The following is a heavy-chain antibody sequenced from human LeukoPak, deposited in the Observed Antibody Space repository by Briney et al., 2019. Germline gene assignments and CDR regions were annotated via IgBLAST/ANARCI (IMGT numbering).Heavy chain of an antibody. V-gene: IGHV3-7*01. CDR2: IKQDGSEK. CDR3: ARDRLSFYCSSTSCYTNYYYGMDV. CDR1: GFTFSRYW. Sequence: GGSLRLSCAASGFTFSRYWMNWVRQAPGKGLEWVANIKQDGSEKYYVDSVKGRFTISRDNAKNSLYLQMNSLRAEDTAVYYCARDRLSFYCSSTSCYTNYYYGMDVWGQGTTVTVSS. J-gene: IGHJ6*02. D-gene: IGHD2-2*02.